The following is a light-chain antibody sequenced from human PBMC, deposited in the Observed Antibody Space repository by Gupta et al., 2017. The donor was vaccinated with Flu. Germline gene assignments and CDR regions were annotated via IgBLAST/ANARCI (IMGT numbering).Light chain of an antibody. CDR1: QNINIY. V-gene: IGKV1-39*01. J-gene: IGKJ5*01. CDR2: DTS. CDR3: QQSVNNPIT. Sequence: DIQMTQSPSSLSASLGDRVTITCRASQNINIYLNWYQQKSGKAPEVLIYDTSSLQSGAPSRFSGSGSGTDFTLTINRRQPEDFATYYCQQSVNNPITFGQGTRLDIK.